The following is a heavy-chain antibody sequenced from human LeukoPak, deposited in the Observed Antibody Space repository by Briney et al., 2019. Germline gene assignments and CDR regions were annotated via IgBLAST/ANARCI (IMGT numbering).Heavy chain of an antibody. CDR3: ARHGSGRYYPAEGRVDY. V-gene: IGHV1-46*03. CDR1: GYGFTSYY. Sequence: AASVKVSCKAFGYGFTSYYIHWVRQAPGQGLEWMGIINPSVGGTTYARKFLGRVTMTKDTSTSTVYMELSSLRSEDTAVYYCARHGSGRYYPAEGRVDYWGQGTLVTVSS. J-gene: IGHJ4*02. CDR2: INPSVGGT. D-gene: IGHD3-10*01.